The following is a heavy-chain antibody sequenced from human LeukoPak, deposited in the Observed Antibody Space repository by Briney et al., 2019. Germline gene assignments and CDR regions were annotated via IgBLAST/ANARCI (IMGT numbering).Heavy chain of an antibody. CDR2: IKQDGSEK. V-gene: IGHV3-7*01. J-gene: IGHJ4*02. Sequence: GGSLRLSCAASGFTFSSYWMSWVRQAPGKGLEWVANIKQDGSEKYYVDSVKGRFTISRDNAKNSLYLQMNSLRAEDTAVYYCARDTYESSGYVDYWGQGTLVTVSS. D-gene: IGHD3-22*01. CDR3: ARDTYESSGYVDY. CDR1: GFTFSSYW.